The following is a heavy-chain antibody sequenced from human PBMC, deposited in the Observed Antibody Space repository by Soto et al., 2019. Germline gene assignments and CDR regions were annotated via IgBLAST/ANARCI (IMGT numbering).Heavy chain of an antibody. CDR3: ARVQIAYYDYVCGSYRPYHFYY. V-gene: IGHV3-48*02. CDR2: ISSSSSTI. J-gene: IGHJ4*02. Sequence: EVQLVESGGGLVQPGGSLRLSCAASGFTFSSYSMNWVRQAPGKGLEWVSYISSSSSTIYYADSVKGRFTISRDNAKNSLYLQRISLRYEDSAVDYCARVQIAYYDYVCGSYRPYHFYYWGQGTLVTVSS. D-gene: IGHD3-16*02. CDR1: GFTFSSYS.